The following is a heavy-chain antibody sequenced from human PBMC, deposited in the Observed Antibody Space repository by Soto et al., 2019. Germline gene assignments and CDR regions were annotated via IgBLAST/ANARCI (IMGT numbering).Heavy chain of an antibody. J-gene: IGHJ4*02. Sequence: SETLSLTCTVSGGSISSSSYYWGWIRQPPGKGLEWIGSIYYSGSTYYNPSLKSRVTISVDTSKNQFSLKLSSVTAADTAVYYCARQGGILTGLFDYWGQGTLVTVSS. CDR2: IYYSGST. V-gene: IGHV4-39*01. CDR3: ARQGGILTGLFDY. CDR1: GGSISSSSYY. D-gene: IGHD3-9*01.